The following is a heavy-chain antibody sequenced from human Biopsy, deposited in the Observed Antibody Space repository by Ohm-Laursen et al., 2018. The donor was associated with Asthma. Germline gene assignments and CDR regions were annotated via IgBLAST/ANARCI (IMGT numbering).Heavy chain of an antibody. J-gene: IGHJ6*02. CDR1: EFPFSSYA. CDR3: AKDKVGAANSYQYGMDV. D-gene: IGHD1-26*01. Sequence: GSLRLSCAASEFPFSSYAMNWVRQAPGKGLEWVSSISGNGDNTHYSDSVQGRFIISRDNSKNTLYLQMNSLRVKDTAIYFCAKDKVGAANSYQYGMDVWGQGTTVTVSS. V-gene: IGHV3-23*01. CDR2: ISGNGDNT.